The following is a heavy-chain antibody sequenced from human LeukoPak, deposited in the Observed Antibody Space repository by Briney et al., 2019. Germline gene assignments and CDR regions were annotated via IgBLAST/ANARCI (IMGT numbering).Heavy chain of an antibody. J-gene: IGHJ4*02. V-gene: IGHV3-23*01. CDR3: AKSHSVEQRGYFDY. Sequence: PGGSLRLSCEASGFTFSNYAMSWVRQAPGKGLEWVATVSDSGGSTYYADAVKSRFTISRDNSKDTLYAQMSSLRAEDAAVYYCAKSHSVEQRGYFDYWGQGTLVTVSS. D-gene: IGHD1/OR15-1a*01. CDR2: VSDSGGST. CDR1: GFTFSNYA.